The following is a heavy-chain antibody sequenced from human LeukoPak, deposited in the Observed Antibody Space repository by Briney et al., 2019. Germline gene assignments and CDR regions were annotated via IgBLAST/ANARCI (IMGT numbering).Heavy chain of an antibody. V-gene: IGHV3-7*01. J-gene: IGHJ4*02. CDR1: GFTFSSYW. D-gene: IGHD4-17*01. Sequence: GGSLRLSCAASGFTFSSYWMSWVRQAPGKGLEWVANIKQDGSEKYYVDSVKGRFTISRDNAKNSLYLQMNSLRAEDTAVYYCARASATDYGDYWRSETKYYFDYWGQGTLVTVSS. CDR3: ARASATDYGDYWRSETKYYFDY. CDR2: IKQDGSEK.